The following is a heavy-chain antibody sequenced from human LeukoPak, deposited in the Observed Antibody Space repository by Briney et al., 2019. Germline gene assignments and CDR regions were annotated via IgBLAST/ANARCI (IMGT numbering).Heavy chain of an antibody. D-gene: IGHD6-19*01. CDR2: IYHSGST. V-gene: IGHV4-59*08. CDR3: ARHGGYSSGWLGYYFDY. Sequence: PSETLSLTCTVSGGSISSYYWSWIRQPPGKGLEWIGSIYHSGSTYYNPSLKSRVTISVDTSKNQFSLKLSSVTAADTAVYYCARHGGYSSGWLGYYFDYWGQGTLVTVSS. CDR1: GGSISSYY. J-gene: IGHJ4*02.